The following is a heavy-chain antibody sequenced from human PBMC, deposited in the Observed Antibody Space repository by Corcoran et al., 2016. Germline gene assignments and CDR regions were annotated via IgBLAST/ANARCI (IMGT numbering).Heavy chain of an antibody. CDR3: ARHKITPYYYDGMDV. CDR1: GGSISSSSYY. CDR2: IYYSVST. D-gene: IGHD2-15*01. J-gene: IGHJ6*02. Sequence: QLQLQESGPGLVKPSETLSLTCTVSGGSISSSSYYWGWIRQPQGKGLDWIGSIYYSVSTYYNPSLKSRVTISVDKSKNQCSRKLSSVPAADTAVYYCARHKITPYYYDGMDVWGQGTTVTVSS. V-gene: IGHV4-39*01.